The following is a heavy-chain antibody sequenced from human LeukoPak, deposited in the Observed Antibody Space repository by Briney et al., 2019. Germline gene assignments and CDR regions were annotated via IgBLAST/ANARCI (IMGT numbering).Heavy chain of an antibody. J-gene: IGHJ6*02. Sequence: GGALRLSCAAPGFPLSSYAMSWGRQAPGKGLEWVSAISGSGGSTYYADFVKGRFTISRDNSKNTLYLQMNSLRAEDTAVYYCAKSLAAAGDYYYGMDVWGQGTTVTVSS. CDR1: GFPLSSYA. V-gene: IGHV3-23*01. D-gene: IGHD6-13*01. CDR2: ISGSGGST. CDR3: AKSLAAAGDYYYGMDV.